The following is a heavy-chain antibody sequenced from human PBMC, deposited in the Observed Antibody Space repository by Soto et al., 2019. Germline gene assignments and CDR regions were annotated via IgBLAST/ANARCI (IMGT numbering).Heavy chain of an antibody. CDR3: AVPPYSSSWYGFFQH. CDR2: ISYDGSNK. V-gene: IGHV3-30*03. Sequence: QVQLVESGGGVVQPGRSLRLSCAASGFTFSSYGMHWVRQAPDKGLEWVAVISYDGSNKYYPDSVKGRFTISRDNSKHTLYLQMNSLRAEDTAVYYCAVPPYSSSWYGFFQHWGQGTLVTVSS. D-gene: IGHD6-13*01. CDR1: GFTFSSYG. J-gene: IGHJ1*01.